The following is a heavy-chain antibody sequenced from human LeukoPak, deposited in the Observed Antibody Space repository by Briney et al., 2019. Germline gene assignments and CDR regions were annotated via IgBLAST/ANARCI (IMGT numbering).Heavy chain of an antibody. CDR1: GYTFTSYG. D-gene: IGHD4-23*01. J-gene: IGHJ4*02. CDR2: ISAYNGDT. CDR3: ASHFYGGNFRFDY. Sequence: EASVKVSCKASGYTFTSYGISWVRQAPGQGLEWMGWISAYNGDTNYAQKLQGRVTMTTDTSTSTAYMELRGLRSDDTAVYYCASHFYGGNFRFDYWGQGTLVTVSS. V-gene: IGHV1-18*01.